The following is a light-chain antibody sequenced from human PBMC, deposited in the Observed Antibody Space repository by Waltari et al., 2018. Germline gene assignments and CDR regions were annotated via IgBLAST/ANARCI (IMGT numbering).Light chain of an antibody. J-gene: IGLJ1*01. CDR1: SLRSYY. CDR2: GKN. V-gene: IGLV3-19*01. Sequence: SSELTQDPAVSVALGQTVRITCQGDSLRSYYASWYQQKPGQAPVLVIDGKNNRPSGIPERFSGSSSGNTASLTITGAQAEEEADYYCNSRDSSGNHYVFGTGTKVTVL. CDR3: NSRDSSGNHYV.